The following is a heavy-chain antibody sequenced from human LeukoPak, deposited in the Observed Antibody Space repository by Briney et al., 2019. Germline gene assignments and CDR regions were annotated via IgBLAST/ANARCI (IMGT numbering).Heavy chain of an antibody. CDR2: IIAYNGNT. V-gene: IGHV1-18*01. CDR1: LGTLSSYA. J-gene: IGHJ4*02. D-gene: IGHD3-3*01. Sequence: ASVKVSCMASLGTLSSYAISWVRPAPGQGGEWMGWIIAYNGNTNYAQKLQGRATMTTDTSTSTAYMELRSLRSDDTAVYYCARENLGYYDFWSGYYPDYWGQGTLVTVSS. CDR3: ARENLGYYDFWSGYYPDY.